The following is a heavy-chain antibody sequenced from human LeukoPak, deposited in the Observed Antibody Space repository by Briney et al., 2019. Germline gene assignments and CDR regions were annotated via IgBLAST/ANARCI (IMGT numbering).Heavy chain of an antibody. Sequence: PSETLSLTCTVSGGSISSYYWSWIRQPPGKGLEWIGYIYYSGSTNYNPSLKSRVTISVDTSKNQFSLKLSSVTAADTAVYYCARESSTGVYYGMDVWGQGTTVTVSS. CDR3: ARESSTGVYYGMDV. V-gene: IGHV4-59*01. J-gene: IGHJ6*02. CDR2: IYYSGST. D-gene: IGHD7-27*01. CDR1: GGSISSYY.